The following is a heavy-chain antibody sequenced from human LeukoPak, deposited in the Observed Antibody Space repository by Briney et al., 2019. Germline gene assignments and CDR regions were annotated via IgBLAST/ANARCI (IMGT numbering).Heavy chain of an antibody. J-gene: IGHJ4*02. V-gene: IGHV3-30*04. CDR3: ARDVGSNLFGFWDYYFDF. D-gene: IGHD3-10*02. CDR1: GFTFSSYP. CDR2: ISYDGSNK. Sequence: PGGSLRLSCAASGFTFSSYPMHWVRQAPGKGLEWMAVISYDGSNKYYADSVKGRFTISRDTSKNTLYLQMNSLRAEDTAVYYCARDVGSNLFGFWDYYFDFWGQGTLVTVSP.